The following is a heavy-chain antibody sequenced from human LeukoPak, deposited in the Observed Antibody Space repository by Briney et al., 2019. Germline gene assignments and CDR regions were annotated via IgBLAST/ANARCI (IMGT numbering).Heavy chain of an antibody. CDR2: ISSSASTI. D-gene: IGHD5-18*01. CDR1: GFTFSSYE. Sequence: VGSLRLSCAVSGFTFSSYEMHWVRQAPGKGLEWISYISSSASTIYYADSVKGRFTISRDNGKNSLYLQMNSLRAEDTAVYYCARVHYNTAMVDIDYWGQGTLVTVSS. CDR3: ARVHYNTAMVDIDY. J-gene: IGHJ4*02. V-gene: IGHV3-48*03.